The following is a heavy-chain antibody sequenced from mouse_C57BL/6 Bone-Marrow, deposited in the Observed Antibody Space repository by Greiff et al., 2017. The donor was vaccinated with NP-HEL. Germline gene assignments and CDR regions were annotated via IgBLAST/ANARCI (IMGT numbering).Heavy chain of an antibody. CDR2: SRNKANDYTT. Sequence: EVQRVESGGGLVQSGRSLRLSCATSGFTFSDFYMEWVRQAPGKGLEWIAASRNKANDYTTEYSASVKGRFIVSRDTSQSILYLQMNALRAEDTAIYYCAREYYGSSSWYFDVWGTGTTVTVSS. CDR3: AREYYGSSSWYFDV. J-gene: IGHJ1*03. V-gene: IGHV7-1*01. D-gene: IGHD1-1*01. CDR1: GFTFSDFY.